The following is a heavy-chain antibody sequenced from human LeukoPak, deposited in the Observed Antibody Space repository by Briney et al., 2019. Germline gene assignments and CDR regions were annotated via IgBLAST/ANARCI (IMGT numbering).Heavy chain of an antibody. CDR3: ASWRRYNWNDEFDY. CDR1: GGTFSSYA. Sequence: SVKVSCKASGGTFSSYAISWVRQAPGQGLEWMGGIIPIFGTANYAQKFQGRVTITADESTSTTYMELSSLRSEDTAVYYCASWRRYNWNDEFDYWGQGTLVTVSS. D-gene: IGHD1-1*01. CDR2: IIPIFGTA. J-gene: IGHJ4*02. V-gene: IGHV1-69*13.